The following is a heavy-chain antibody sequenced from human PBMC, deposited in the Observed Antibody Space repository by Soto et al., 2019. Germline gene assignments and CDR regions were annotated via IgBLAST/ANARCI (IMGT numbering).Heavy chain of an antibody. V-gene: IGHV4-59*08. CDR3: ARHSSDIVATIRY. CDR1: GGSIRSYY. Sequence: KQSQTLSLTCTVSGGSIRSYYWSWIRQPPGKGLEWIGYIYYSGSTNYNPSLKSRVTISVDTSKNQFSLKLSSVTAADSAVYYCARHSSDIVATIRYWGQGTLVTVSS. D-gene: IGHD5-12*01. CDR2: IYYSGST. J-gene: IGHJ4*02.